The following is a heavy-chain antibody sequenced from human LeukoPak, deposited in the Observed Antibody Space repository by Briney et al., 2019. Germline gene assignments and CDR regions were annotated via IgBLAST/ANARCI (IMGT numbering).Heavy chain of an antibody. CDR3: ARGITMVRGVLFFDP. D-gene: IGHD3-10*01. CDR1: GGSISSSSYY. Sequence: SETLSLTCTVSGGSISSSSYYWGWIRQPPGKGLEWIGSIYYSGSTYYNPSLKSRVTISVDTSKNQFSLKLSSVTAADTAVYYCARGITMVRGVLFFDPWGQGTLVTVSS. CDR2: IYYSGST. J-gene: IGHJ5*02. V-gene: IGHV4-39*07.